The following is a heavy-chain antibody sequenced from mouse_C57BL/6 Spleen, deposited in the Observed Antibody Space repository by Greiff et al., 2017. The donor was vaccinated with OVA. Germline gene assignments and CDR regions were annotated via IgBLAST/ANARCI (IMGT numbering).Heavy chain of an antibody. CDR1: GFTFTDYY. Sequence: EVQVVESGPVLVKPGPSVKISCKASGFTFTDYYMHWVKQSHGKSLEWIGLVYPYNGGTSYNQKFKGKATLTVDTSSSTAYMELNSLTSEDSAVYYCASQTAQATYFDYWGQGTTLTVSS. D-gene: IGHD3-2*02. V-gene: IGHV1-36*01. CDR3: ASQTAQATYFDY. J-gene: IGHJ2*01. CDR2: VYPYNGGT.